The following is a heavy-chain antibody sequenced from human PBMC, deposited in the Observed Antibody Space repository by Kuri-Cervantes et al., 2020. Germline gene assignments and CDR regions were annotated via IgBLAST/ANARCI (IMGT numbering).Heavy chain of an antibody. V-gene: IGHV4-59*12. Sequence: GSLRLSCTVSGGSISSYYWSWIRQPPGKGLEWIGYIYYSGSTNYNPSLKSRVTISVDRSKNQFSLKLSSVTAADTAVYYCATAGDDSSGYLRFDPWGQGTLVTVSS. D-gene: IGHD3-22*01. CDR2: IYYSGST. J-gene: IGHJ5*02. CDR1: GGSISSYY. CDR3: ATAGDDSSGYLRFDP.